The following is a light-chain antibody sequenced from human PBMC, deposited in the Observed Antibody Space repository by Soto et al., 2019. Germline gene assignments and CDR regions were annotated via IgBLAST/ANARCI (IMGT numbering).Light chain of an antibody. V-gene: IGLV2-14*01. Sequence: QSVLTQPASVSGSPGQSITISCTGTSSDVGGYNYVSWYQQHPGKAPKLMIYEVSNRPSGVSNRFSGSKSGNTASLTISGLQAEDEADYHCTSYTTSSTHWVFGGGTKLTVL. J-gene: IGLJ3*02. CDR2: EVS. CDR1: SSDVGGYNY. CDR3: TSYTTSSTHWV.